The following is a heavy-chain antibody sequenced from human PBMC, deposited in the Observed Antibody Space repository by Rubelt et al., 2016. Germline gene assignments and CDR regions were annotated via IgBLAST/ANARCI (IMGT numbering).Heavy chain of an antibody. Sequence: EVQLVESGGGLVQPGRSLRLSCTASGFTFGDYAMSWFRQAPGKGLEWVGFIRSKAYGGTTEYAASVKGRFTISRDDSKSMAYLQMNSLKTEETAVYYCITVSPGSPKWGQGTLVTVSS. CDR3: ITVSPGSPK. V-gene: IGHV3-49*03. CDR2: IRSKAYGGTT. D-gene: IGHD2-15*01. J-gene: IGHJ4*02. CDR1: GFTFGDYA.